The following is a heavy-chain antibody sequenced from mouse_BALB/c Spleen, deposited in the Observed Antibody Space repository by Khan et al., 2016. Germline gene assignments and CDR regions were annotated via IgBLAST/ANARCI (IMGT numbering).Heavy chain of an antibody. D-gene: IGHD2-10*02. CDR3: ARLYGNYWYFDV. CDR1: GYSITSDYA. V-gene: IGHV3-2*02. Sequence: QLEESGPGLVKPSQSLSLTCTVTGYSITSDYAWNWIRQFPGNKLEWMGYISYSGSTSYNPSLKSRISITRDTSKNQFFLQLNSVTTEDTATYYCARLYGNYWYFDVWGAGTTVTVSS. J-gene: IGHJ1*01. CDR2: ISYSGST.